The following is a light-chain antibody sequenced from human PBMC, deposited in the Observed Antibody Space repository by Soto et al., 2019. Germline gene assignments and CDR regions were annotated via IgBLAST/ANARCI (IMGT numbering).Light chain of an antibody. V-gene: IGKV1-5*01. CDR2: GAS. Sequence: DSQMTQSPPTLSASVGDRVTITCRASQSIRHYLAWYQQMPGKAPKLLLYGASTLQSGVPSRFSGSGSGTEFTLTISSLQPDDFGTYFCQHHNSYSQTFGQGTKVDIK. CDR1: QSIRHY. J-gene: IGKJ1*01. CDR3: QHHNSYSQT.